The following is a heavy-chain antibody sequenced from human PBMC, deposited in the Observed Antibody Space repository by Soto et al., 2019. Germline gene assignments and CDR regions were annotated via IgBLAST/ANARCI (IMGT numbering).Heavy chain of an antibody. V-gene: IGHV3-33*01. J-gene: IGHJ4*02. Sequence: QVQLVESGGGVVQPGRSLRLSCAASGFTFSSYGMHWVRQAPGKGLEWVAVIWYDGSNKYYADSVKGRFTISRDNSKNTLYLQMNSLRAEDTAVYYCARDYYYGSGATYYFDYWGQGTLVTVSS. CDR3: ARDYYYGSGATYYFDY. CDR2: IWYDGSNK. D-gene: IGHD3-10*01. CDR1: GFTFSSYG.